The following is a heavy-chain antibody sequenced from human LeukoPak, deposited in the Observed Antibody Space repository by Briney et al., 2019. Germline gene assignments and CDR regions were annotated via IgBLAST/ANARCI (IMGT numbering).Heavy chain of an antibody. CDR1: GFTFSDFY. CDR3: ARDALERRPMGYYYYYMDV. V-gene: IGHV3-11*01. J-gene: IGHJ6*03. CDR2: ISSSGSTI. D-gene: IGHD1-1*01. Sequence: PGGSLRLSCAASGFTFSDFYMSWIRQAPGKGLEWVSYISSSGSTIYYADSVKGRFTISRDNAKNSLYLQMNSLRAEDTAVYYCARDALERRPMGYYYYYMDVWGKGTTVTVSS.